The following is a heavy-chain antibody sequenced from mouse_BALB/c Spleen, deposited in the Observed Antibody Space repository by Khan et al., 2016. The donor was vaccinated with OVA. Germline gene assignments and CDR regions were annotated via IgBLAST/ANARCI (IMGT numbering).Heavy chain of an antibody. Sequence: VQLQQSGAELVRPGASVKLSCTASAFNIKDYFIYWMKQRPKQGLEWIGWIDPEDGDTECAPKFQGKATMTADASSNTAYLHLSSLTSQDTAVYYCYAAKLSLWFASWGQGTLVTVSA. V-gene: IGHV14-4*02. CDR2: IDPEDGDT. CDR3: YAAKLSLWFAS. D-gene: IGHD1-3*01. J-gene: IGHJ3*01. CDR1: AFNIKDYF.